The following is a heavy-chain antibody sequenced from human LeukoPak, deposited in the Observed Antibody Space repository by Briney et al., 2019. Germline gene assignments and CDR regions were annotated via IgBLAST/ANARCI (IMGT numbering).Heavy chain of an antibody. CDR2: IYYSGGT. Sequence: SETLSLTCTVSGGSMRSYYWSWIRQPPGKGLELIGYIYYSGGTNYNPSLKSRVTISVDTSKNQFSLKLSSVTAADTAVYYCARGTTVTTLTYYYYGMDVWGQGTTVTVSS. CDR3: ARGTTVTTLTYYYYGMDV. V-gene: IGHV4-59*08. J-gene: IGHJ6*02. D-gene: IGHD4-17*01. CDR1: GGSMRSYY.